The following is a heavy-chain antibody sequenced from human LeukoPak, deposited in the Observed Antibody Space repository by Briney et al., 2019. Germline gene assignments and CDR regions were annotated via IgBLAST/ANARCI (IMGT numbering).Heavy chain of an antibody. D-gene: IGHD4-17*01. CDR2: ISSISSYI. CDR1: GFTFSSYS. J-gene: IGHJ6*02. Sequence: GGSLRLSCAASGFTFSSYSMNWVRQAPGKGLEWVSSISSISSYIYYADSVKGRFTISRDNAKNSLYLQMNSLRAEDTAVYYCARANYGDYYYYGMDVWGQGTTVTVSS. V-gene: IGHV3-21*01. CDR3: ARANYGDYYYYGMDV.